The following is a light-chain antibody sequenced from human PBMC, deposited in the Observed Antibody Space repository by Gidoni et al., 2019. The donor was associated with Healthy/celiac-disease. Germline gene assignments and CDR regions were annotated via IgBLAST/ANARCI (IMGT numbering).Light chain of an antibody. J-gene: IGKJ2*04. CDR3: QQYGSSPPGSS. CDR1: QSVSSSY. Sequence: EIVLTQSPGTLSLSPGERATLSCRASQSVSSSYLAWYQQKPGQAPRLLIYGASSGSGTDFTLTISRLEPEDFAVYYCQQYGSSPPGSSFGQGTKLEIK. CDR2: GAS. V-gene: IGKV3-20*01.